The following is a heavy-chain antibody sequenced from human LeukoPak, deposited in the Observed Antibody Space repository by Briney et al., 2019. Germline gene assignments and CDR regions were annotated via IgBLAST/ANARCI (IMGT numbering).Heavy chain of an antibody. J-gene: IGHJ4*02. CDR2: IGSSIGYA. Sequence: ASVKVSCKTSGYPFMNYGISWVRQAPGQGLEWMGWIGSSIGYADYAQKFRGRVTMTTDIATSIAHMELRSLRSDDTAVYYCARNGSLRYSDWFPDYWGQGTLVTVSS. V-gene: IGHV1-18*01. CDR1: GYPFMNYG. CDR3: ARNGSLRYSDWFPDY. D-gene: IGHD3-9*01.